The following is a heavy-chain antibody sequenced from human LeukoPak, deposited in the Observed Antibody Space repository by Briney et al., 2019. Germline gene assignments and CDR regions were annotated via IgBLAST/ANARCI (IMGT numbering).Heavy chain of an antibody. CDR1: GFTFGKYW. CDR2: IKLDGSEK. D-gene: IGHD3-3*01. CDR3: ARDQYDTWSRRGNFDS. J-gene: IGHJ4*02. V-gene: IGHV3-7*03. Sequence: GSLRLSCVASGFTFGKYWMSWVRQAPGKGLEWVANIKLDGSEKNYVDSVKGRFTISRDNTKNSLSLQMNSLGAEDTAVFYCARDQYDTWSRRGNFDSWGQGTLVIVSS.